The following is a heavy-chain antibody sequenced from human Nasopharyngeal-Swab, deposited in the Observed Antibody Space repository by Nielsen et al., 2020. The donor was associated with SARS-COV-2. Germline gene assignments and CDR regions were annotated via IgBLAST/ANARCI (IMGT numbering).Heavy chain of an antibody. CDR3: AKLGIAVAGSDY. V-gene: IGHV3-30*18. D-gene: IGHD6-19*01. J-gene: IGHJ4*02. CDR1: GFTFSSYG. Sequence: GESLKIYCAASGFTFSSYGMHWVRQAPGKGLEWVAVISYDGSNKYYADSVKGRFTISRDNSKNTLYLQMNSLRAEDTAVYYCAKLGIAVAGSDYWGQGTLVTVSS. CDR2: ISYDGSNK.